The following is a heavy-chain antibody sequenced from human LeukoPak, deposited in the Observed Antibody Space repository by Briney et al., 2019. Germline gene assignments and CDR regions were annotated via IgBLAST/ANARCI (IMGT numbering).Heavy chain of an antibody. CDR1: GFTFDDYA. D-gene: IGHD6-19*01. CDR2: ISWNSGSI. Sequence: GGSLRLSCAASGFTFDDYAMHWVRQAPGKGLEWVSGISWNSGSIGYADSVKGRFTISRDNAKNSLYLQMNSLRAEDTVLYYCAKDFGGVAVAGTPHDYWGQGTLVTVSS. J-gene: IGHJ4*02. V-gene: IGHV3-9*01. CDR3: AKDFGGVAVAGTPHDY.